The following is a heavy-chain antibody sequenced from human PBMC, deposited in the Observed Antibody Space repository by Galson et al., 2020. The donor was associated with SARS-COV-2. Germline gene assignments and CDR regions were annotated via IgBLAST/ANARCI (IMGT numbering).Heavy chain of an antibody. D-gene: IGHD3-22*01. V-gene: IGHV4-31*03. Sequence: PSETLSLTCTVSGGSISSGGYYWSWIRQHPGKGLEWIGYIYYSGSTYYNPSLKSRVTISVDTSKNQFSLKLSSVTAADTAVYYCARVLYYDSSGYYHGSFDYWGQGTLVTVSS. CDR1: GGSISSGGYY. CDR2: IYYSGST. CDR3: ARVLYYDSSGYYHGSFDY. J-gene: IGHJ4*02.